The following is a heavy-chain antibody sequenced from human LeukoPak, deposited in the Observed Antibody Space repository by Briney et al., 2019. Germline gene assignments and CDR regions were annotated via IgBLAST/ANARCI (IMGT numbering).Heavy chain of an antibody. CDR3: AKERLRLPDY. CDR2: IRYDGSNK. Sequence: GGSLRLSCTAARFTFSSYGMHWVRQAPGKGLEWVAFIRYDGSNKYYADSVKGRFTISRDNSKNTLYLQMNSLRAEDTAVYYCAKERLRLPDYWGQGTLVTVSS. V-gene: IGHV3-30*02. J-gene: IGHJ4*02. D-gene: IGHD5-12*01. CDR1: RFTFSSYG.